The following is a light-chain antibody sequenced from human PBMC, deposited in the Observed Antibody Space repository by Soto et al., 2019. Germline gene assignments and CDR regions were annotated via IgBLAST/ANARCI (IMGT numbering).Light chain of an antibody. CDR1: SSDVGGYTY. V-gene: IGLV2-11*01. Sequence: QSVLTQPRSVSGSPGQSVTISCTGTSSDVGGYTYVSWYQQHPGKAPKLMIYDVSKRPSGVPDRFSGSKSGNTASLTISGVQVEDEADYYWCSYAGRVVVFGGGTKLTVL. CDR3: CSYAGRVVV. CDR2: DVS. J-gene: IGLJ2*01.